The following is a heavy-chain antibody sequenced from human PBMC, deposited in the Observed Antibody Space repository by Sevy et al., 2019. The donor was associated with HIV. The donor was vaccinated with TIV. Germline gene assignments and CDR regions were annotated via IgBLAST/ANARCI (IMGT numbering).Heavy chain of an antibody. J-gene: IGHJ4*02. V-gene: IGHV3-23*01. Sequence: GGSLRLSCAASGFTFSSYAMSWVRQAPGKGLEWVSAISGSGGSTYYADSVKGRFTISRDNSKNTLYLQLNSLRAEDSAVYYSAKVRTIVVVSAANYFDYWGQGTLVTVSS. D-gene: IGHD2-2*01. CDR1: GFTFSSYA. CDR3: AKVRTIVVVSAANYFDY. CDR2: ISGSGGST.